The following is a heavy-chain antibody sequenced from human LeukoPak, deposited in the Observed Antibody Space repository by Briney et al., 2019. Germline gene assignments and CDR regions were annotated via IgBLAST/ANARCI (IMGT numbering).Heavy chain of an antibody. CDR2: FHNSGTS. V-gene: IGHV4-59*12. Sequence: PSETLSLTCTVSDDSISDYYRGWIRQPPGKGLEWIGYFHNSGTSTYNPSLKSRVTISADTSKNQFSLKLSSVTAADTAVYYCARESITMVRGVIISEQGYWGQGTLVTVSS. D-gene: IGHD3-10*01. CDR1: DDSISDYY. CDR3: ARESITMVRGVIISEQGY. J-gene: IGHJ4*02.